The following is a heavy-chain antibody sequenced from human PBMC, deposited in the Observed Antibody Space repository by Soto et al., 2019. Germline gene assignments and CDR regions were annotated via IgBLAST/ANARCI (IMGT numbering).Heavy chain of an antibody. CDR3: ARATYPHNAFDI. CDR2: IIPIFGTA. V-gene: IGHV1-69*06. J-gene: IGHJ3*02. Sequence: ASVKVSCKASGCTFSSYAIRWVRQAPGQGLEWMGGIIPIFGTANYAQKFQGRVTITADKSTSTAYMELSSLRSEDTAVYYCARATYPHNAFDIWGQGTMVTVSS. CDR1: GCTFSSYA.